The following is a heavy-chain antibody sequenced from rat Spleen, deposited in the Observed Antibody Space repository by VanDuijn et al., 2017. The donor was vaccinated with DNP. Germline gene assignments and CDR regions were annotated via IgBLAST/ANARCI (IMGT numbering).Heavy chain of an antibody. J-gene: IGHJ4*01. CDR2: IRYSGST. CDR1: GYTITGGSD. Sequence: EIQLQESGPGLVKPSQSLSLTCSVTGYTITGGSDWSWIRKFPGNKMEWMGYIRYSGSTNYNPSLKGRISITRDTSKNQFFLQLNSVSTEDTATYYCARHYSEAMDAWGQGTSVTVSS. CDR3: ARHYSEAMDA. V-gene: IGHV3-4*01. D-gene: IGHD1-1*01.